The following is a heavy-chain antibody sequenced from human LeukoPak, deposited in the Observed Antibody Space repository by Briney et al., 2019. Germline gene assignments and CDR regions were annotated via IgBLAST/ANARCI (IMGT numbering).Heavy chain of an antibody. J-gene: IGHJ1*01. V-gene: IGHV1-2*02. CDR2: INPNSGGT. CDR3: ARDPFSAAGGGYFQH. D-gene: IGHD6-13*01. CDR1: GYTFTGYY. Sequence: ASVKVSCKASGYTFTGYYMHWVRQAPGQGLEWMGWINPNSGGTNYAQKFQGRVTMTRDTSISTAYMELSRLRSDDTAVYYCARDPFSAAGGGYFQHWGQGTLVTVSS.